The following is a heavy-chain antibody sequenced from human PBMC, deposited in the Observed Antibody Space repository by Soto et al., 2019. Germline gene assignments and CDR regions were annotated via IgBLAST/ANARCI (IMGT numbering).Heavy chain of an antibody. CDR2: ISAYNGNT. V-gene: IGHV1-18*01. CDR1: GYTFTSYG. CDR3: ARVGVTMIVVGYYGMDV. Sequence: QVQLVQSGAEVKKPGASVKVSCKASGYTFTSYGSSWVRQAPGQGLEWMGWISAYNGNTNYAQKLQGRVTMTTDTSTSTAYMELRSLRSDDTAVYYCARVGVTMIVVGYYGMDVWGQGTTVTVSS. D-gene: IGHD3-22*01. J-gene: IGHJ6*02.